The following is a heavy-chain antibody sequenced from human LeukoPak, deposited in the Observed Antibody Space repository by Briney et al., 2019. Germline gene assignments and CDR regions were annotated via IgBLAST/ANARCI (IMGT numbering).Heavy chain of an antibody. J-gene: IGHJ4*02. Sequence: PSETLSLTCTVSGGSISSSSYYWSWIRQPPGKGLEWIGEINHSGSTNYNPSLKSRVTISVDTSKNQFSLKLSSVTAADTAVYYCARALYYYGSGSLFDYWGQGTLVTVSS. CDR2: INHSGST. CDR1: GGSISSSSYY. CDR3: ARALYYYGSGSLFDY. D-gene: IGHD3-10*01. V-gene: IGHV4-39*07.